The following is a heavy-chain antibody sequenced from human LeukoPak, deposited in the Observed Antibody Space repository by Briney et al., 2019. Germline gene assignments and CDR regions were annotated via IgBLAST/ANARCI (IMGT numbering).Heavy chain of an antibody. CDR2: INHSGST. J-gene: IGHJ4*02. V-gene: IGHV4-34*01. CDR3: ARRSLNSDY. CDR1: GGSFSGYY. Sequence: SETLSLTCAVYGGSFSGYYWSWIRQPPGKGLEWIGEINHSGSTNYNPSLKSRVTISVDTSKNQFSLKLSSVTAADTAVYYCARRSLNSDYWGQGTLVTVSS.